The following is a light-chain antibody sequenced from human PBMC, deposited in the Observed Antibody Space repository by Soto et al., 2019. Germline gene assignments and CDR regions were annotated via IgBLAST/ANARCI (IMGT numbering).Light chain of an antibody. CDR2: HTS. CDR3: QKYNSAPEA. J-gene: IGKJ3*01. V-gene: IGKV1-27*01. CDR1: QSISNY. Sequence: DIQMTQSPSSLSASIGARVTITCRATQSISNYLAWHQQKPGKSPKVLFYHTSTLHSGVPSRFSGSRSGTDFTLTISSLQPEDVATYYCQKYNSAPEAFGPGTKVDIK.